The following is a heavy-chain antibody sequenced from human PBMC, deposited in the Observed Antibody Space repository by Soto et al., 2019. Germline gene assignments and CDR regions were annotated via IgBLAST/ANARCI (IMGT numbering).Heavy chain of an antibody. Sequence: GGSLRLSCAASGFTFSSYAMSWVRQAPGKGLEWVSAISGSGGSTYYADSVKGRFTISRDNSKNTLYLQMNSLRAEDTAVYYCAKDKVGGWIFGVVESDYYYGMDVWGQGTTVTVSS. V-gene: IGHV3-23*01. CDR1: GFTFSSYA. CDR2: ISGSGGST. D-gene: IGHD3-3*01. CDR3: AKDKVGGWIFGVVESDYYYGMDV. J-gene: IGHJ6*02.